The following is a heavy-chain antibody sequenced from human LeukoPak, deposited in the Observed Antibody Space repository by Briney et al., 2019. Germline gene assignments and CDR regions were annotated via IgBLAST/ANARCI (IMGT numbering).Heavy chain of an antibody. Sequence: GGSLRLSCTASGFTFGDYAMSWFRQAPGKGLEWVGFIRSKAYGGTTEYAASVKGRFTISRDDSKSIAYLQMNSLRAEDSAVYYCAKDRLSGSYYDGAFDIWGQGTMVTVSS. CDR2: IRSKAYGGTT. V-gene: IGHV3-49*03. CDR1: GFTFGDYA. J-gene: IGHJ3*02. D-gene: IGHD1-26*01. CDR3: AKDRLSGSYYDGAFDI.